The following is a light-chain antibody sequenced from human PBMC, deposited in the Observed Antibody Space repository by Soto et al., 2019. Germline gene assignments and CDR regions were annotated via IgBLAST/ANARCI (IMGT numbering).Light chain of an antibody. CDR2: GAS. J-gene: IGKJ1*01. CDR3: KQYGRSKT. V-gene: IGKV3-20*01. Sequence: VMTQSPATLSVSPGERAALSCRASQSVSTNLAWYQQKPGQAPRLLIYGASSRATGIPDRFSGSGSGTDFPLTISRLEPEDFAVYYWKQYGRSKTFGKGTKVEI. CDR1: QSVSTN.